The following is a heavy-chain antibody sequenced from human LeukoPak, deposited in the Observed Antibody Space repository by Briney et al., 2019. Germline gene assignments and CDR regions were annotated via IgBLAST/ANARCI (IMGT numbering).Heavy chain of an antibody. D-gene: IGHD2-15*01. Sequence: ASVKVSCKASGYTFTSYGISWVRQAPGQGLEWMGWISAYNGNTNYAQKLQGRVTMTTDTSTSTAYMEPRSLRSDDTAVYYCARGAVVVVAATPVGYYYYGMDVWGQGTTVTVSS. V-gene: IGHV1-18*01. CDR3: ARGAVVVVAATPVGYYYYGMDV. J-gene: IGHJ6*02. CDR1: GYTFTSYG. CDR2: ISAYNGNT.